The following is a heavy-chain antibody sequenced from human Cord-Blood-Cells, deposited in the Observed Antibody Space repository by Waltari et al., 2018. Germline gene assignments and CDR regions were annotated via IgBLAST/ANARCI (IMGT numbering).Heavy chain of an antibody. CDR2: IYTSGST. V-gene: IGHV4-4*07. D-gene: IGHD1-7*01. CDR1: GGSIRSYY. CDR3: ARDSNYWNYGVLDP. Sequence: QVQLQASGPGLVTPSETLSLPCTVSGGSIRSYYRSWIRQPAGKGLAWIGRIYTSGSTNYNPSLKSRVTMSVDTSKNQFSLKLSSVTAADTAVYYCARDSNYWNYGVLDPWGQGTLVTVSS. J-gene: IGHJ5*02.